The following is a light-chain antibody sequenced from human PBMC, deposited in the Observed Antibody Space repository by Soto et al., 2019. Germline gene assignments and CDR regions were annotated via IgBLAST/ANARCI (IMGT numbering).Light chain of an antibody. J-gene: IGKJ1*01. Sequence: EIVLTQSPGTLSLSPGERDTVSCRASQTISRRFLAWYQQRPGQAPSLLRYGASSRATGIPDRFSGSGSGTDFTLTISRLEPQDFAVYYCQQYGSSPWTFGQGTKVDIK. CDR2: GAS. CDR1: QTISRRF. V-gene: IGKV3-20*01. CDR3: QQYGSSPWT.